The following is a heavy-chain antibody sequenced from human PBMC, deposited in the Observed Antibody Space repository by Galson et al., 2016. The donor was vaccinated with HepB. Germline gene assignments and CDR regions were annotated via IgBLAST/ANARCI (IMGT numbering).Heavy chain of an antibody. CDR1: GYTFTGSY. V-gene: IGHV1-2*02. CDR3: ARAGTYGEFGD. Sequence: SVKVSCKASGYTFTGSYIHWVRQAPGQGLEWMGWINPSRRDTNFAQKFQGRVTMTGDTSITTTYMELSGLRSDDTAVYYCARAGTYGEFGDWGQGTPVSVSA. CDR2: INPSRRDT. J-gene: IGHJ4*02. D-gene: IGHD4-17*01.